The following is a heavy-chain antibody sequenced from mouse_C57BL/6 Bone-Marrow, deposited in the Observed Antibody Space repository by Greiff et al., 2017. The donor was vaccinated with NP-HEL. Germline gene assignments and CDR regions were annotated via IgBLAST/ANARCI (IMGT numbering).Heavy chain of an antibody. Sequence: QVQLQQPGAELVRPGTSVKLSCKASGYTFTSYWMNWVKQRPGQGLEWIGVIDPSDSYTNYNQKFKGKATLTVDTSSSTAYMQLSSLTSEDSAVYYCARWGVWYYSSGFAYGGQGTLVTVSA. CDR1: GYTFTSYW. CDR2: IDPSDSYT. J-gene: IGHJ3*01. D-gene: IGHD1-1*01. V-gene: IGHV1-59*01. CDR3: ARWGVWYYSSGFAY.